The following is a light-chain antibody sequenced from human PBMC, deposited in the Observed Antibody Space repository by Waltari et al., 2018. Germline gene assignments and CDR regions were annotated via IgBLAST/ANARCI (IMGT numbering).Light chain of an antibody. CDR1: QSVSSTY. CDR2: GAS. J-gene: IGKJ4*01. CDR3: QHYGTSPPLT. Sequence: EVVLTQSPGTLSLSPGERATLSCRASQSVSSTYLAWYQQQADQAPRLLIYGASIRATGIPDRFSGAGSGTDFTLIISRLEPEDFAMYYCQHYGTSPPLTFGGGTKVEIK. V-gene: IGKV3-20*01.